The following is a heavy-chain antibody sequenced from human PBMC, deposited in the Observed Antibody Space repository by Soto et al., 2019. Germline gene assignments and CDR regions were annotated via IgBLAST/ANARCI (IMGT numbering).Heavy chain of an antibody. CDR1: GFTFISYW. CDR3: VRTSLVVAAATREDY. CDR2: INSDGSST. J-gene: IGHJ4*02. V-gene: IGHV3-74*01. D-gene: IGHD2-15*01. Sequence: EVQLVESGGGLVQPGGSLRLSGAASGFTFISYWRHWVRQAPGKGLFWVSRINSDGSSTSYADSVKGRFTISRDNAKNTLYLQMNSLRAEDTAVYYCVRTSLVVAAATREDYWGQGTLVTVSS.